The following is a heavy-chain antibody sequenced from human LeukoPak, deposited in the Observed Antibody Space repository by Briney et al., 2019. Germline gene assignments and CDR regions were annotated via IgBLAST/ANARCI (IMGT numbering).Heavy chain of an antibody. Sequence: ASVKVSCKASGYTFTSYDINWVRQATGQGLEWMGWMKPNSGNTGYAQKFQGRVTMTRNTSISTAYMELSSLRSEDTAVYYCARSTPAAIPTPDYWGQGTLVTVSS. CDR3: ARSTPAAIPTPDY. CDR1: GYTFTSYD. CDR2: MKPNSGNT. D-gene: IGHD2-2*02. V-gene: IGHV1-8*01. J-gene: IGHJ4*02.